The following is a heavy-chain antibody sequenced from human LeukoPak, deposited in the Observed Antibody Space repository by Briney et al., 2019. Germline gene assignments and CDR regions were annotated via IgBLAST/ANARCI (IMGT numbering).Heavy chain of an antibody. J-gene: IGHJ4*02. CDR3: ARVSGSGWHFDY. V-gene: IGHV3-48*03. Sequence: SVQGRFTISRDNAKNSLYLQMNSLRVEASAVYYCARVSGSGWHFDYWGQGTLVTVSS. D-gene: IGHD6-19*01.